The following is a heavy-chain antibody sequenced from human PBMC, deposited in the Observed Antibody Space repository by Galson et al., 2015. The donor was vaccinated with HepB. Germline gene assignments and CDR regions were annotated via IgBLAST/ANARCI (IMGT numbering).Heavy chain of an antibody. Sequence: SLRLSCAASGFTFSSYGMHWVRQAPGKGLEWVAVISYDGSNKYYADSVKGRFTISRDNSKNTLYLQMNSLRAEDTAVYYCAKGPIGYCSSTSCGLSPVAGPWDYWGQGTLVTVSS. CDR2: ISYDGSNK. J-gene: IGHJ4*02. CDR3: AKGPIGYCSSTSCGLSPVAGPWDY. V-gene: IGHV3-30*18. D-gene: IGHD2-2*01. CDR1: GFTFSSYG.